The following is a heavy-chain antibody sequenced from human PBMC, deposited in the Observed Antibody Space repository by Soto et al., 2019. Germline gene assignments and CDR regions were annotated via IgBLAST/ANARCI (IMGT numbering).Heavy chain of an antibody. CDR1: GGSISSGDYY. Sequence: SETLSLTCTVSGGSISSGDYYWSWIRQPPGKGLEWIGYIYYSGSTYYNPSLKSRVTISVDTSKNQFSLKLSSVTAADTAVYYCARDRTMVRGVIPLDVWGQGTLVTAPQ. V-gene: IGHV4-30-4*01. D-gene: IGHD3-10*01. J-gene: IGHJ4*02. CDR2: IYYSGST. CDR3: ARDRTMVRGVIPLDV.